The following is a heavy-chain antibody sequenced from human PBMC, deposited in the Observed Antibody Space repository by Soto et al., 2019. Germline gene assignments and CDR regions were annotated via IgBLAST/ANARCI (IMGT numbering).Heavy chain of an antibody. CDR2: IHHNVGA. Sequence: VVLQESGPGLVKPTLTLSLTCSVSGGSVSSGGYYWTRIRLHPESGLDRHHPGRGLEWIGYIHHNVGAYHNPSLKSRASLSVDTSKNVFSLRLTSVTAADTAVYYCARDQGGELDYWGQGILVTVSS. D-gene: IGHD2-15*01. CDR3: ARDQGGELDY. V-gene: IGHV4-31*03. CDR1: GGSVSSGGYY. J-gene: IGHJ4*02.